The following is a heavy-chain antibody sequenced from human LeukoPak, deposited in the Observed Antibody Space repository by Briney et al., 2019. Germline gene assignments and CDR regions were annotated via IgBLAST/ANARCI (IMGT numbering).Heavy chain of an antibody. Sequence: PGGSLRLSCAASGFTLSTYWMHWVRQSPGKGLVWVSRINSDGRRTNYADSVKGRFTISRDNAKNTLYLQMNRLRAEDTAVYYCARGAPNNYYDSSPNSWGQGTLVTVSS. CDR3: ARGAPNNYYDSSPNS. J-gene: IGHJ4*02. D-gene: IGHD3-22*01. V-gene: IGHV3-74*01. CDR1: GFTLSTYW. CDR2: INSDGRRT.